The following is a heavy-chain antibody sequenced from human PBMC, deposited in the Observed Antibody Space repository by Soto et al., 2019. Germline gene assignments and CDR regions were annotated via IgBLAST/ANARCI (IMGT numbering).Heavy chain of an antibody. CDR3: ARDWSRYYDSSGLMWFY. V-gene: IGHV1-18*01. CDR1: GYTFTSYG. CDR2: ISAHNGDT. D-gene: IGHD3-22*01. Sequence: ASEKVSCKASGYTFTSYGIIWVRQAPGQGLEWVGWISAHNGDTRYAQNLQGRITMTTDTFTNTAYMELTSLTSDDTAVYYCARDWSRYYDSSGLMWFYWGQGTLVTVSS. J-gene: IGHJ4*02.